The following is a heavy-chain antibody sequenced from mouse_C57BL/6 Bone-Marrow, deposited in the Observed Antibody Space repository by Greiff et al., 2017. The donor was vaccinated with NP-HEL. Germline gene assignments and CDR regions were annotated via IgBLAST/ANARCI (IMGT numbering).Heavy chain of an antibody. CDR1: GFTFSDYY. CDR3: ATLRYYFDY. Sequence: EVQGVESGGGLVQPGGSLKLSCAASGFTFSDYYMYWVRQTPEKRLEWVAYISNGGGSTYYPDTVKGRFTISRDNAKNTLYLQMSRLKSEDTAMYYCATLRYYFDYWGQGTTLTVSS. J-gene: IGHJ2*01. V-gene: IGHV5-12*01. CDR2: ISNGGGST. D-gene: IGHD1-1*01.